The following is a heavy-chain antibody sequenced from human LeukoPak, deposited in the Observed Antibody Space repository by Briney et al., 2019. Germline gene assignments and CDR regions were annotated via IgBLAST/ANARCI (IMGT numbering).Heavy chain of an antibody. CDR2: IYPGDSDT. Sequence: GESLKISCKGSGYSFTSYWIGWVRQMPGKGLEWMGIIYPGDSDTRYSPSFQGQVTISADKSISTAYLQWSSLKASDTAMYYCARANYYASSSCYLNDYFDYWGQGTLVTVSS. D-gene: IGHD3-22*01. V-gene: IGHV5-51*01. J-gene: IGHJ4*02. CDR1: GYSFTSYW. CDR3: ARANYYASSSCYLNDYFDY.